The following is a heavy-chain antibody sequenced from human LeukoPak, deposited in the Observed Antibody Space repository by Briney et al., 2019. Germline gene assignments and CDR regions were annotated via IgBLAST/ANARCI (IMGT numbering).Heavy chain of an antibody. D-gene: IGHD3-3*01. Sequence: SETLSLTCTVSGYSISSGYYWGWIRQPPGKGLEWIGNIYHSGSTYSNPSLKSRVIISVDTSKNQFSLKLSSVTAADTAVYWCARGAFGVLLSAFDIWAKGQWSPSLQ. CDR3: ARGAFGVLLSAFDI. V-gene: IGHV4-38-2*02. J-gene: IGHJ3*02. CDR1: GYSISSGYY. CDR2: IYHSGST.